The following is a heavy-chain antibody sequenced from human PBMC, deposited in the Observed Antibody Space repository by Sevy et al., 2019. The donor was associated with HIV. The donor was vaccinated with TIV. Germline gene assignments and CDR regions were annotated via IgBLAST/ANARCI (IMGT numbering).Heavy chain of an antibody. CDR3: ARHDGVNPEYFDS. Sequence: SETLSLSCTVSVSSGPISTSNSYWGWIRQPPGKGLEWIGSVQYRGSTYYHPSLKSRVTISIHTSRNLFSLELKSVTAADTAFYFCARHDGVNPEYFDSWGRGILVTVSS. CDR1: VSSGPISTSNSY. J-gene: IGHJ4*02. D-gene: IGHD4-17*01. CDR2: VQYRGST. V-gene: IGHV4-39*01.